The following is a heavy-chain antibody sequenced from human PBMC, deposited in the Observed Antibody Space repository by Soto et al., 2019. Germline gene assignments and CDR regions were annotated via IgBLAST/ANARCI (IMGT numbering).Heavy chain of an antibody. D-gene: IGHD6-19*01. CDR2: IYFSGTT. CDR3: ARLAVARSGPHFDS. CDR1: GGAVNSDYNY. V-gene: IGHV4-61*01. Sequence: QVQLQESGPGLVKPSETLSLTCSVSGGAVNSDYNYWGWVRQPPGKGLEWIGYIYFSGTTDYNPSLKSRVTLSVDTSKNQCSLKVTSLTAADTAVYFCARLAVARSGPHFDSWGQGLLITVSS. J-gene: IGHJ4*02.